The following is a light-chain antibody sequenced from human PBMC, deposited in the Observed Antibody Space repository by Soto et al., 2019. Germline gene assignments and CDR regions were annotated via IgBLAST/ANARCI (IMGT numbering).Light chain of an antibody. CDR3: SSYTSSSTPNRV. V-gene: IGLV2-14*01. CDR1: SSDVGGYNY. Sequence: QSALTQPASVSGSPGQSITISCTGTSSDVGGYNYVSWYQQHPGKAPKLMIYEVSNRPSGVSNRFSGSKSGNTASLTISGLQAEDEADYYCSSYTSSSTPNRVFGGGTKVTVL. CDR2: EVS. J-gene: IGLJ3*02.